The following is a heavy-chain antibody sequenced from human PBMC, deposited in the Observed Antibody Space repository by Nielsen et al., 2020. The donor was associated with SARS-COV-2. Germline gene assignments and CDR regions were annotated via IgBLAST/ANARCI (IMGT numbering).Heavy chain of an antibody. CDR3: ARVGSGVGY. J-gene: IGHJ4*02. Sequence: ESLKISCAASGFTFSDHYMDWVRQAPGKGLEWIGEINHSGSTNYNPSLKSRVTISVDTSKNQFSLKLSSVTAADTAVYYCARVGSGVGYWGQGTLVTVSS. CDR1: GFTFSDHY. V-gene: IGHV4-34*01. CDR2: INHSGST. D-gene: IGHD1-14*01.